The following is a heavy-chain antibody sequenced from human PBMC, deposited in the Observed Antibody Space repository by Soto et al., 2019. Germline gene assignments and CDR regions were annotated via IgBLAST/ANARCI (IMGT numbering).Heavy chain of an antibody. J-gene: IGHJ6*02. CDR1: GGSISSGCYY. D-gene: IGHD3-22*01. Sequence: PSETLCLTCAVSGGSISSGCYYWGWIRQPPGKGLEWIGSIYYSGSTYYNPSLKSRVTISVDTSKNQFSLKLSSVTAADTAVYYCARHRYDSSGYYPNFRLYYYYYGMDVWGQGTTVTVSS. CDR3: ARHRYDSSGYYPNFRLYYYYYGMDV. V-gene: IGHV4-39*01. CDR2: IYYSGST.